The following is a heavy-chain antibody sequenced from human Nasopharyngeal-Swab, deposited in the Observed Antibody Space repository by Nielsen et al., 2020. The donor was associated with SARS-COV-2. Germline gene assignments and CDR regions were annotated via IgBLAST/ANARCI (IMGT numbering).Heavy chain of an antibody. CDR2: IYYSGST. CDR3: ARAPRITIFGVVAHFDY. CDR1: GGSISSGGYY. J-gene: IGHJ4*02. V-gene: IGHV4-31*03. D-gene: IGHD3-3*01. Sequence: SETLSLTCTVSGGSISSGGYYWSWIRQHPGKGLEWIGYIYYSGSTYNPSLKSRVTISVDTSKNQFSLKLSSVTAADTAVYYCARAPRITIFGVVAHFDYWGQGTLVTVSS.